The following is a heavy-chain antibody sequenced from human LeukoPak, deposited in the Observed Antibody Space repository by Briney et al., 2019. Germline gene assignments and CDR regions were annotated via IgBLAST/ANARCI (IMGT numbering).Heavy chain of an antibody. J-gene: IGHJ4*02. D-gene: IGHD3-3*01. CDR2: ISGSGGST. CDR3: AREPHPDYDFWSGRFDY. Sequence: GGSLRLSCAASGFTFSSYAMSWVRQAPGKGLEWVSAISGSGGSTYYADSVKGRFTISRDNSKNTLYLQMNSLRAEDTAVYYCAREPHPDYDFWSGRFDYWGQGTLVTVSS. V-gene: IGHV3-23*01. CDR1: GFTFSSYA.